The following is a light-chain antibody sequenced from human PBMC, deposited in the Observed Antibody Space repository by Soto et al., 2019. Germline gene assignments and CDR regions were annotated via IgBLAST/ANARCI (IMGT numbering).Light chain of an antibody. Sequence: DIQMTQSPSSLSASVGDRVTITCRASQSISSYLNWYQQKPGKAPKLLIYAASSLQGGVPSTFSGSGSGTDFTLTISSLQPEDFATYYCQQSYSTPRTFGGGTKVDIK. CDR2: AAS. CDR3: QQSYSTPRT. V-gene: IGKV1-39*01. J-gene: IGKJ4*01. CDR1: QSISSY.